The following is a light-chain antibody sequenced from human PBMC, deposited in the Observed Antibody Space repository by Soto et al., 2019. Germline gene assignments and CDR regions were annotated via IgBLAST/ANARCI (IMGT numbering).Light chain of an antibody. CDR3: QQYGSSPPYT. CDR1: QSVSNNY. CDR2: GSS. V-gene: IGKV3-20*01. J-gene: IGKJ2*01. Sequence: EVVLTQSPGTLSLSPGERATLSCRASQSVSNNYLAWYQQKPSQSPKLLIFGSSDRAAGIPDRFRGSGSGTDFTPTISSLETDDFAVYYCQQYGSSPPYTFGQGTPLEIK.